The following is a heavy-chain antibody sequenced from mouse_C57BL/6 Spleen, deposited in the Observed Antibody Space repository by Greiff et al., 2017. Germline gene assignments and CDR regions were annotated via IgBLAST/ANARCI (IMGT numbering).Heavy chain of an antibody. Sequence: QVQLKQPGAELVKPGASVKLSCNASGFTFTSYWMQWVNQRPEQGLEWIGEIDPADSYTDYHPKVKGRATMTGDTSSSTAYMQLSSLTSEDSAVYYCTRSGCDSRESSSMAYWGQGTLVTVSA. V-gene: IGHV1-50*01. CDR1: GFTFTSYW. CDR2: IDPADSYT. CDR3: TRSGCDSRESSSMAY. J-gene: IGHJ3*01. D-gene: IGHD3-1*01.